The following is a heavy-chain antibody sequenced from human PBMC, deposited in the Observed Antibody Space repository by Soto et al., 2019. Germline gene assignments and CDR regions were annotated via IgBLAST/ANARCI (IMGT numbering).Heavy chain of an antibody. Sequence: PSEILSLTWTVSGGYVRSGSYYWSWIRQPPWKGLEWIGYIYYSGSTNYNPYLKSPVTISVDTSKNQFSLKLSSVTAADTAVYYCAREDCRGVSCPSAFDIWGQGTMVT. CDR3: AREDCRGVSCPSAFDI. J-gene: IGHJ3*02. CDR1: GGYVRSGSYY. V-gene: IGHV4-61*01. D-gene: IGHD2-15*01. CDR2: IYYSGST.